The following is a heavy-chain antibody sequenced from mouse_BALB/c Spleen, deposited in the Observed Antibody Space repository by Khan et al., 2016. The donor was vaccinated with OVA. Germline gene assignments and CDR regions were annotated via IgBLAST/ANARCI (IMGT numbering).Heavy chain of an antibody. Sequence: SGPELMKPGTSVKISCKASGYSFTTYYIHWVMQSHETSLEWIGYIDPFSGGTTYNQKFKGKATWTVDKSSSTAYIHLRKMTSGESAVEDCTGHSDVAWFTYWGQGTLVTVS. CDR1: GYSFTTYY. CDR2: IDPFSGGT. CDR3: TGHSDVAWFTY. V-gene: IGHV1S135*01. J-gene: IGHJ3*01. D-gene: IGHD2-12*01.